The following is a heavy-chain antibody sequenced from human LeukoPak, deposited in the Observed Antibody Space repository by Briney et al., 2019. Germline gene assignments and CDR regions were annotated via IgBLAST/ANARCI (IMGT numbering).Heavy chain of an antibody. D-gene: IGHD2-8*01. CDR2: FSGRGGTT. Sequence: GGSLRLSCAASGFTLSSYIMSWVRQAPGKGLEWVSYFSGRGGTTDYADSVKGRFTMLRDSSKNTLFLQMNSLRAEDTAVYYCERGVGFTPFMDVWGQGTTVTVSS. V-gene: IGHV3-23*01. J-gene: IGHJ6*02. CDR1: GFTLSSYI. CDR3: ERGVGFTPFMDV.